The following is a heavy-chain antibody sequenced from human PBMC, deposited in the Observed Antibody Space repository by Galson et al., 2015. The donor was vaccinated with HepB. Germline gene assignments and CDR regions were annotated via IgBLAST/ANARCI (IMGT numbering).Heavy chain of an antibody. CDR2: ISSSGSTI. Sequence: SLRLSCAASGFTFSSYEMNWVRQAPGKGLEWVSYISSSGSTIYYADSVKGRFTISRDNAKNSLYLQMNSLRAEDTAVYYCARDLSTAAASYYYYYGMDVWGQGTTVTVSS. D-gene: IGHD6-13*01. CDR1: GFTFSSYE. V-gene: IGHV3-48*03. J-gene: IGHJ6*02. CDR3: ARDLSTAAASYYYYYGMDV.